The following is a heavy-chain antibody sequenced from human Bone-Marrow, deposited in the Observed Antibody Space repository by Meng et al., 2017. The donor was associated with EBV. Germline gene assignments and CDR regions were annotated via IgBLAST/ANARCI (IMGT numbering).Heavy chain of an antibody. CDR2: ISSSSSYI. CDR3: ARVKYDILTGYYV. D-gene: IGHD3-9*01. CDR1: GFTFSSYS. V-gene: IGHV3-21*01. Sequence: EVQLVESGXXLXKPGGXXRXXCAGSGFTFSSYSMNWVRQAPGKGLEWVSSISSSSSYIYYADSVKGRFTISRDNAKNSLYLQMNSLRAEDTAVYYCARVKYDILTGYYVWGQGTLVTVSS. J-gene: IGHJ4*02.